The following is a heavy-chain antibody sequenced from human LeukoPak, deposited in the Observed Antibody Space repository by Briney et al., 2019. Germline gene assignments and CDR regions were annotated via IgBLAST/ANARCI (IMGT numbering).Heavy chain of an antibody. V-gene: IGHV3-7*01. CDR3: AGSSLGSSSAYRHFDY. CDR1: GFSFSDFW. CDR2: IKEDGSEK. D-gene: IGHD6-6*01. Sequence: PGGSLRLSCAASGFSFSDFWMNWVRQAPGKGLGWLANIKEDGSEKHYVDSVKGRFTISRDNTKNSLYLQTNSLRAEDTAVYYCAGSSLGSSSAYRHFDYWGQGTLVTVSS. J-gene: IGHJ4*02.